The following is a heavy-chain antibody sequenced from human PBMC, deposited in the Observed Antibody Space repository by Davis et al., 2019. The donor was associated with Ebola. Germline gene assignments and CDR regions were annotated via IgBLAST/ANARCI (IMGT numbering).Heavy chain of an antibody. Sequence: AASVKVSCKTSGYTFTSYVMNWVRQAPGQGLEWMGWISAYNGNTNYAQKLQGRVTMTTDTSTSTAYMELRSLRSDDTAVYYCARAQFPTTSDHWGQGTLVTVSS. CDR1: GYTFTSYV. D-gene: IGHD1-1*01. CDR3: ARAQFPTTSDH. J-gene: IGHJ4*02. CDR2: ISAYNGNT. V-gene: IGHV1-18*01.